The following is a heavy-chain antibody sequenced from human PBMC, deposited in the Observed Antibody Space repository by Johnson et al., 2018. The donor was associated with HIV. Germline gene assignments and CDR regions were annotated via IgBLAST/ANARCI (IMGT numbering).Heavy chain of an antibody. CDR3: ARVRWLQLGAFDI. D-gene: IGHD5-24*01. Sequence: VQLVESGGGVVQPGGSLRLSCAASGFTVSSNYMSWVRQAPGKGLVWVSRMTSDGSSTSYADSVKGRFTISRDNSKNTLSLQMNSLRVEDMAVYYCARVRWLQLGAFDIWGQGTMVTVSS. V-gene: IGHV3-66*01. J-gene: IGHJ3*02. CDR1: GFTVSSNY. CDR2: MTSDGSST.